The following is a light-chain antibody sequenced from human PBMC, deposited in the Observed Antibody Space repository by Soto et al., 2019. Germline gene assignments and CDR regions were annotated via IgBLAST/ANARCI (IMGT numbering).Light chain of an antibody. V-gene: IGLV2-14*03. CDR3: ASYTTGSTYV. J-gene: IGLJ1*01. Sequence: HSALTQPASVSGSPGQSIAISCTGISSDVGAFNYVSWYQQHPGKAPKYMIFDVSSRPSGVSDRFSGSKSGNTASLPISGLQTEDEDAYYFASYTTGSTYVVGTGTEVTVL. CDR1: SSDVGAFNY. CDR2: DVS.